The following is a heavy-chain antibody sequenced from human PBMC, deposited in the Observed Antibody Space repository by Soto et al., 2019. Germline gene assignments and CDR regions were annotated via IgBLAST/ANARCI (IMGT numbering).Heavy chain of an antibody. Sequence: ASVKVSCKASGGTFSSYAISWVRQAPGQGLEWMGGIIPIFGTANYAQKFQGRVTITADGSTSTAYMELSSLRSEDTAVYYCARDSAESGYSYAPMGAFFDYWGPGTLVTVSS. D-gene: IGHD5-18*01. CDR2: IIPIFGTA. CDR1: GGTFSSYA. V-gene: IGHV1-69*13. J-gene: IGHJ4*02. CDR3: ARDSAESGYSYAPMGAFFDY.